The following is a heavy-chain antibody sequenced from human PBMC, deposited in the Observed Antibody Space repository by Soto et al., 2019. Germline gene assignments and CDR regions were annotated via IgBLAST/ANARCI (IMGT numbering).Heavy chain of an antibody. CDR2: IYTSGST. CDR1: GGSISSYY. D-gene: IGHD2-2*01. J-gene: IGHJ6*02. CDR3: ARVVPAAFYGMDV. V-gene: IGHV4-4*07. Sequence: QVQLQESGPGLVKPLETLSLTCTVSGGSISSYYWSWIRQPAGKGLEWIGRIYTSGSTNYNPSLRSRVTMSVDTSKNQFSLKLSSVTAADAAVYYCARVVPAAFYGMDVWGQGTTVTVSS.